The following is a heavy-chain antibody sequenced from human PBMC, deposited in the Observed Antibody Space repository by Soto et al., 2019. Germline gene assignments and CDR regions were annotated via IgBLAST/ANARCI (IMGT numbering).Heavy chain of an antibody. Sequence: ASVKVSCKASGGTFSSYAISWVRQAPGQGLEWMGGIIPIFGTANYAQKFQGRVTITADRSTSTAYMELSSLRSEDTAVYYCASTAARGRLYYYYGMDVWGQGTTVTVSS. J-gene: IGHJ6*02. CDR3: ASTAARGRLYYYYGMDV. V-gene: IGHV1-69*06. CDR2: IIPIFGTA. D-gene: IGHD2-2*01. CDR1: GGTFSSYA.